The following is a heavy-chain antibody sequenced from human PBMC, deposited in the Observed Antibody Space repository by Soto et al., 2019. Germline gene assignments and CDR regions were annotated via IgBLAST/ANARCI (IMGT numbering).Heavy chain of an antibody. J-gene: IGHJ4*02. CDR2: INQSGGT. CDR1: GGSFSGYY. Sequence: QVQLQQWGAGLLKPSETLSLTCAVYGGSFSGYYWSWIRQPPGKGLEWIGEINQSGGTNYNPSLKSRVTISVDTSKHQFSLQLSSVTAADTAVYYCARTYSSSWSPFDYWGQGTLVTFSS. D-gene: IGHD6-13*01. CDR3: ARTYSSSWSPFDY. V-gene: IGHV4-34*01.